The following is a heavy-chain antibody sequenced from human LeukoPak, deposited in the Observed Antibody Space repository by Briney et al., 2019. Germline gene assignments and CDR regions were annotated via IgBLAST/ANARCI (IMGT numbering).Heavy chain of an antibody. V-gene: IGHV3-23*01. CDR1: GFTFTSYA. Sequence: GGSLRLSCAASGFTFTSYAMSWGRQARGKGLEWVSAISGSGGSTYYADSVKGRFTISRDNSKNPLYLQMNSLRAEDTAVYYCAKVLVPASGFYYYGMDVWGQGTTVTVSS. J-gene: IGHJ6*02. D-gene: IGHD3-3*01. CDR3: AKVLVPASGFYYYGMDV. CDR2: ISGSGGST.